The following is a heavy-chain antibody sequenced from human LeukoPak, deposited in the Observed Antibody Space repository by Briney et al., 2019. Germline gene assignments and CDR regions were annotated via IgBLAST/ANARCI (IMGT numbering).Heavy chain of an antibody. CDR1: GGTFSSYA. Sequence: ASVKVSCKASGGTFSSYAISWVRQAPGQGLEWMGGIIPIFGTANYAQKFQGRVTITADESTSTAYMELSSLRSEDTAVYYCARLVHSGLGEDDYWGQGTLVTVSS. D-gene: IGHD3-16*01. J-gene: IGHJ4*02. CDR2: IIPIFGTA. V-gene: IGHV1-69*13. CDR3: ARLVHSGLGEDDY.